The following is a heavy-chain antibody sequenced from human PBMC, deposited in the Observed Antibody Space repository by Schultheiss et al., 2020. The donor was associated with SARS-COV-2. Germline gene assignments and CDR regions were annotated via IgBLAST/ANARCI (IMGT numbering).Heavy chain of an antibody. J-gene: IGHJ4*02. CDR2: ISSSGSTI. V-gene: IGHV3-48*03. CDR1: GFTFSSYE. Sequence: GSLRLSCAASGFTFSSYEMNWVRQAPGKGLEWVSYISSSGSTIYYADSVKGRFTISRDNAKHSLFLQMNSLRAEDTAVYYCARGHGAAGTFRPNDYWGQGTLVTVSS. CDR3: ARGHGAAGTFRPNDY. D-gene: IGHD6-13*01.